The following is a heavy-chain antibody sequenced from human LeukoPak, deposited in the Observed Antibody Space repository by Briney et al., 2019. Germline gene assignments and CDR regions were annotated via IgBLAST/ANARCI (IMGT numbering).Heavy chain of an antibody. CDR3: ARGELTYSSGCDY. V-gene: IGHV1-69*05. D-gene: IGHD6-19*01. CDR2: IIPIFGTA. J-gene: IGHJ4*02. CDR1: GGTFSSYA. Sequence: SVKVSCKASGGTFSSYAISWLRQAPGQGLEWMGRIIPIFGTANYAQKFQGRVTFTTDESTSTAYMELSSLRSEDTAVYYCARGELTYSSGCDYWGQRTLVTVSS.